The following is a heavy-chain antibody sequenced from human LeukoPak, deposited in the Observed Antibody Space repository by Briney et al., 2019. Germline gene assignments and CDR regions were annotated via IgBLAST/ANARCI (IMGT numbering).Heavy chain of an antibody. CDR3: ASYGSGVKASSDY. J-gene: IGHJ4*02. Sequence: GASVKVSCKASGYTFTSYYVHWMRQAPGQGFEWMGVIDPRSGGTTYAQKLQVRVTMTRDTSTSTVYMELSSLRYDDTAVYYCASYGSGVKASSDYWGQGTLVTVSS. V-gene: IGHV1-46*04. CDR2: IDPRSGGT. CDR1: GYTFTSYY. D-gene: IGHD3-10*01.